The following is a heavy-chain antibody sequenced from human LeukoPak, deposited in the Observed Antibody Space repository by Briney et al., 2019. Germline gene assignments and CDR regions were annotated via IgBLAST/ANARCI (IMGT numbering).Heavy chain of an antibody. CDR2: ISSDGSNA. CDR1: GFTXSTYW. J-gene: IGHJ4*02. CDR3: VXLSXTPG. Sequence: XXXSGFTXSTYWMHWVRQVPEKGLVWVSRISSDGSNANYADSVKGRFTIYRDNAKNTMYVQMKSQRAEDTGVYYXVXLSXTPGWGQGTLVTVSA. V-gene: IGHV3-74*01. D-gene: IGHD1-14*01.